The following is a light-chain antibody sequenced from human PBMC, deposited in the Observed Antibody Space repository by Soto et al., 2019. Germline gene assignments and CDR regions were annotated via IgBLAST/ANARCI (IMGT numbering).Light chain of an antibody. CDR3: QQRSNWPIT. J-gene: IGKJ5*01. V-gene: IGKV3-11*01. CDR2: GAS. CDR1: QSVSSN. Sequence: TQSPSSLSASVGNRVTITCRASQSVSSNLAWYQQKPGQAPRLLIYGASSRATGTPARFSGSGSGTDFTLTISSLEPEDFAVYYCQQRSNWPITFGQGTRLEIK.